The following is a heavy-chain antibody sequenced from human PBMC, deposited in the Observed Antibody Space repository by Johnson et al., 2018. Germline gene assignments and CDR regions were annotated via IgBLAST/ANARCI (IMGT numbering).Heavy chain of an antibody. D-gene: IGHD2-21*02. CDR2: ISSSSSYI. CDR1: GFTFSSYS. J-gene: IGHJ3*02. V-gene: IGHV3-21*01. CDR3: ARSPPGVVTAIRDDAFDI. Sequence: VQLVQSGGGLVKPGGSLRLSCAASGFTFSSYSMNWVRQAPGKGLEWVSSISSSSSYIYYADSVKGRFTISRENAKNSLYLQMNSLRAEDTAVYYCARSPPGVVTAIRDDAFDIWGQGTMVTVSS.